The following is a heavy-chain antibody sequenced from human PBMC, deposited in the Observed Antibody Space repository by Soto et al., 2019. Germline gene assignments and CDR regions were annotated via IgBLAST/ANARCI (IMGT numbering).Heavy chain of an antibody. Sequence: PGGSLRLSCAASGFTFSSYAMHWVRQAPGKGLEWVAVISYDGSNKYYADSVKGRFTISRDNSKNTLYLQMNSLRAEDTAVYYCVRSSPFDYWGQGTLVTVSS. CDR3: VRSSPFDY. CDR1: GFTFSSYA. J-gene: IGHJ4*02. CDR2: ISYDGSNK. V-gene: IGHV3-30-3*01.